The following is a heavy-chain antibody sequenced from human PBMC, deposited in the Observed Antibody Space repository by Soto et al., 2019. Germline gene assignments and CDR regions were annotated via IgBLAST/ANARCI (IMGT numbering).Heavy chain of an antibody. D-gene: IGHD3-3*01. CDR2: INPKSGGT. CDR1: GYTFTGYY. J-gene: IGHJ5*02. CDR3: ARGEYYDFWSGYYNWFDP. V-gene: IGHV1-2*02. Sequence: QVQLVQSGAEVKKPGASVKVSCKAPGYTFTGYYMHWVRQAPGQGREWMGWINPKSGGTNYPQKFQGGVTMTRDTSISTAYKELSRLRSDDTAVYYCARGEYYDFWSGYYNWFDPWGQGTLVTVSS.